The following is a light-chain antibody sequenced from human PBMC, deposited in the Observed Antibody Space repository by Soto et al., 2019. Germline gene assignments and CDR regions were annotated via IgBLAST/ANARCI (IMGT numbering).Light chain of an antibody. J-gene: IGKJ1*01. CDR3: QQSYSTPLA. CDR2: AAS. CDR1: QSIRSD. Sequence: DIQMTQSPSSLSASVGDRVTITCRASQSIRSDLNWYQQKPGKAPNLLIYAASSLQSGVPPRFSGSGSGTDFTLTTTSLQPEDSATYYCQQSYSTPLAFGQGTKVDSK. V-gene: IGKV1-39*01.